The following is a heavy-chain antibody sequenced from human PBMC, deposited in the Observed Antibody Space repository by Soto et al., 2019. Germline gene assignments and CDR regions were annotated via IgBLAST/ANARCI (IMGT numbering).Heavy chain of an antibody. J-gene: IGHJ6*02. CDR1: GYTFTSYG. CDR2: ISTYNGNT. V-gene: IGHV1-18*01. CDR3: ARVSPPDYDILIGYYYYGMDV. Sequence: GASVKVSCKASGYTFTSYGISWVRQAPGQGLEWMGWISTYNGNTNYAQKVQGRVTVTTDTSTSTAYMELRSLRSDDTAVYYCARVSPPDYDILIGYYYYGMDVWGQGTTVTVSS. D-gene: IGHD3-9*01.